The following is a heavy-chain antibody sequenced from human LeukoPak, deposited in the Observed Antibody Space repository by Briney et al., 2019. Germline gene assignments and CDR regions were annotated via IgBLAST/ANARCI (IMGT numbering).Heavy chain of an antibody. J-gene: IGHJ2*01. D-gene: IGHD5-18*01. CDR1: GFTFSSYT. Sequence: GGSLRLSCAASGFTFSSYTMHWVRQAPGKGLAWVGVISYDGSNSYYADSVKGRFTVSRDNSKNTLYLQMNSLRAEDTAVYYCAGVDTAIIRDGLWYFDLWGRGTLVTVSS. CDR3: AGVDTAIIRDGLWYFDL. CDR2: ISYDGSNS. V-gene: IGHV3-30-3*01.